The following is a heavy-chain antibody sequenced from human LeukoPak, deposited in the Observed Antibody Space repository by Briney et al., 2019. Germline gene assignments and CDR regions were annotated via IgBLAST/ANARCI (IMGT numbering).Heavy chain of an antibody. J-gene: IGHJ2*01. CDR1: GASISSYY. CDR2: IYYSGST. Sequence: SETLSLTCTVSGASISSYYWSWVRQPPGKGLKWIGFIYYSGSTNYNPSLKSRVTISVDTSKNQFSLKLSSVTAADTAVYYCARIKTTVTTVYFDLWGRGTLVTVSS. D-gene: IGHD4-17*01. CDR3: ARIKTTVTTVYFDL. V-gene: IGHV4-59*08.